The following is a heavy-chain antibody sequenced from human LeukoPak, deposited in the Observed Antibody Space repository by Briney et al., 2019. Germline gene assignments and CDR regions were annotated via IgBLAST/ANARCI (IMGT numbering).Heavy chain of an antibody. CDR3: ARLRWQLVGPYFDY. CDR2: IYSSGNT. J-gene: IGHJ4*02. V-gene: IGHV4-59*01. Sequence: PSETLSLTCSFSGDSISTYYWSWIRQSPGKGLEWIGHIYSSGNTDHNSSLKSRVTISVDTSKSQFSLRLGSVTATDTAVYYCARLRWQLVGPYFDYWGQGILVTVSS. CDR1: GDSISTYY. D-gene: IGHD1-26*01.